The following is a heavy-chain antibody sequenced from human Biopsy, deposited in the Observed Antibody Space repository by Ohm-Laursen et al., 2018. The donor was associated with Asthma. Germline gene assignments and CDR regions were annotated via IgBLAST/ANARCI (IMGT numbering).Heavy chain of an antibody. D-gene: IGHD3-22*01. CDR1: GDSITSGGCC. CDR2: IHHSGTS. Sequence: SQTLSLTCTVSGDSITSGGCCWNWIRQHPWKGLEWIGYIHHSGTSYFNPSLKSRVSFSRDTSKNQFSLRLSSVTAADTAMYYCARIPRRSGSYFVDYWGQGTLVTVSS. CDR3: ARIPRRSGSYFVDY. V-gene: IGHV4-31*03. J-gene: IGHJ4*02.